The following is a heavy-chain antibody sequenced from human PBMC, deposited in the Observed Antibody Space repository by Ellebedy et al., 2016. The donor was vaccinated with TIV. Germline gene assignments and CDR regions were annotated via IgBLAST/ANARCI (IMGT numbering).Heavy chain of an antibody. V-gene: IGHV4-59*08. CDR2: IYYSGST. Sequence: MPSETLSLTCTVSGGSISSYYWSWIRQPPGKGLEWIGYIYYSGSTSYNPSLESRVPISVATSKNQFSLQLRSVTAADTAVYYCATTPQGGALNVWGQGTMVTVSS. CDR3: ATTPQGGALNV. J-gene: IGHJ3*01. CDR1: GGSISSYY. D-gene: IGHD3-16*01.